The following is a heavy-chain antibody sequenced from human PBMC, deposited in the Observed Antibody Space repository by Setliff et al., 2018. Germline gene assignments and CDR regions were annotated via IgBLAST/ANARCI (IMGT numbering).Heavy chain of an antibody. CDR2: VYYSGNT. CDR1: GGSISTTDYY. D-gene: IGHD3-22*01. Sequence: PSETLSLTCTVSGGSISTTDYYWGWIRQPPRKGLEWIGCVYYSGNTYYSPSLKSRVTMFVDTSKNQFSLMLYSVTAADTAIYYCARYDSSGYSENYYFDYWGQGTLVTVSS. V-gene: IGHV4-39*07. J-gene: IGHJ4*02. CDR3: ARYDSSGYSENYYFDY.